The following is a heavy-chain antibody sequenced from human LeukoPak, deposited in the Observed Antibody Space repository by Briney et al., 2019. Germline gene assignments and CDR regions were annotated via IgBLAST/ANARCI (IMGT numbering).Heavy chain of an antibody. CDR2: IYSSGSA. CDR1: GASINNNF. Sequence: SETLSLTCTVSGASINNNFWTWIRQTPGKGLEWIGYIYSSGSAKYNPSLKSRVIISGDTSKNQISLNLTSVTAADTAVYFCARHRDYYDTWGHGTLVTVSS. J-gene: IGHJ4*01. D-gene: IGHD3-22*01. CDR3: ARHRDYYDT. V-gene: IGHV4-59*08.